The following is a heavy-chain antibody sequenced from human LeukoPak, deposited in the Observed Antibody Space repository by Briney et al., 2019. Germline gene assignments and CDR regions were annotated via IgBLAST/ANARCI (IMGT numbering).Heavy chain of an antibody. CDR2: IYHSGST. D-gene: IGHD6-19*01. J-gene: IGHJ4*02. CDR1: GGSISSSNW. CDR3: ARLLSPRVKGWDDY. V-gene: IGHV4-4*03. Sequence: PETLCLTCAVSGGSISSSNWWSWVRQPPGKGLEWIGEIYHSGSTNYNPSLKSRVTISVDKSKNQFSLKLSSVTAADTAVYYCARLLSPRVKGWDDYWGQGTLVTVS.